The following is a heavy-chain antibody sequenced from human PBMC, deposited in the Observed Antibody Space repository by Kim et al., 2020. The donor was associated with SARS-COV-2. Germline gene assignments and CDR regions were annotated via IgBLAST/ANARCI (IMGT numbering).Heavy chain of an antibody. CDR1: GGSFSGYY. CDR2: INHSGST. V-gene: IGHV4-34*01. CDR3: ARGWAAATGY. J-gene: IGHJ4*02. D-gene: IGHD2-15*01. Sequence: SETLSLTCAVYGGSFSGYYWSWIRQPPGKGLEWIGEINHSGSTNYNPSLKSRVTISVDTSKNQFSLKLSSVTAADTAVYYCARGWAAATGYWGQGTLVTVCS.